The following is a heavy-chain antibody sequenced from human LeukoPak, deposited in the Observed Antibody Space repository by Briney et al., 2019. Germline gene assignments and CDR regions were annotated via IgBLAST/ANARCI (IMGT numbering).Heavy chain of an antibody. CDR2: IYTSGST. Sequence: SETLSLTCTVSGGSISSSSYYWGWIRQPAGKGLEWIGRIYTSGSTNYNPSLKSRVTMSVDTSKNQFSLKLSSVTAADTAVYYCARDQRILFSSSYAFDIWGQGTMVTVSS. D-gene: IGHD6-13*01. CDR3: ARDQRILFSSSYAFDI. CDR1: GGSISSSSYY. V-gene: IGHV4-61*02. J-gene: IGHJ3*02.